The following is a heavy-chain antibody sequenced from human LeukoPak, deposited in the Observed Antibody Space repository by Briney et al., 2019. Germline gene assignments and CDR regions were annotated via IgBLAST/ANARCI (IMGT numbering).Heavy chain of an antibody. J-gene: IGHJ4*02. CDR1: QFTFNGSW. D-gene: IGHD1-1*01. Sequence: GGSVTHSCADSQFTFNGSWMNWVRQAPGKGLEWVADMDPTGSQKRYVDSVRGRFTISKDNPGASLYLDMHSLRAEDTAIYYCAIWKSGNYWGQGTLVSLSS. CDR2: MDPTGSQK. V-gene: IGHV3-7*01. CDR3: AIWKSGNY.